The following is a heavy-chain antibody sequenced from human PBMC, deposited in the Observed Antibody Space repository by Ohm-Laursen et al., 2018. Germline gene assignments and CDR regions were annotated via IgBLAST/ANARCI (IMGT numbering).Heavy chain of an antibody. CDR2: IWYDGSNK. Sequence: SLRLSCAASGFTFSSYGMHWVRQAPGKGLEWVAVIWYDGSNKYYADSVKGRFTISRDNPENTLYLQMNSLRAEDTAVYYCARDRVVVAATLDYWGQGTLVTVSS. V-gene: IGHV3-33*01. CDR3: ARDRVVVAATLDY. D-gene: IGHD2-15*01. J-gene: IGHJ4*02. CDR1: GFTFSSYG.